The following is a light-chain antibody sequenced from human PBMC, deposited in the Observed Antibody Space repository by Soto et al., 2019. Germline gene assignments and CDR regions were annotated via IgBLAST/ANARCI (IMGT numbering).Light chain of an antibody. J-gene: IGKJ1*01. CDR2: KAS. CDR3: QHYNSYSEA. CDR1: QTISSW. V-gene: IGKV1-5*03. Sequence: DIQMPQYPSTLSGSVGDRVTITCRASQTISSWLAWYQQKPWKAPKLLIYKASTLKSEVPSRVSGSGSGTEFALTIGSLQPDDFAPYYSQHYNSYSEAFGQGTKVELK.